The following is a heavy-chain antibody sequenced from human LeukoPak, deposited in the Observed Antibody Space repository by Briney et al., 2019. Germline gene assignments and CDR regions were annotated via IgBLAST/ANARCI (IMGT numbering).Heavy chain of an antibody. J-gene: IGHJ4*02. Sequence: PGGSLRLSCAASGFTLSSYSMTWVRQAPGKGLEWVSSISSSSSYIYYADSVKGRFTFSRDNAKNSLYLQMNSLRAEDTAVYYCARVYRGGTYYFDYWGQGTLVTVSS. CDR3: ARVYRGGTYYFDY. D-gene: IGHD1-26*01. CDR1: GFTLSSYS. V-gene: IGHV3-21*01. CDR2: ISSSSSYI.